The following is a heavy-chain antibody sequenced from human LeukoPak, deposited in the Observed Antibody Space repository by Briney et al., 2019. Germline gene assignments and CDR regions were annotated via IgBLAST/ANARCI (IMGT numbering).Heavy chain of an antibody. D-gene: IGHD2-2*01. CDR1: GFTFSSYW. V-gene: IGHV3-74*01. J-gene: IGHJ4*02. Sequence: PGGSLRLSCAASGFTFSSYWMHGVRQAPGKGLVWVSRISTDGSTTSYADSVKGRFTISRDNAKNTLYLQMNSLRAEDTAVYYCATYYCSSTSCYEDYWGQGTLVTVSS. CDR2: ISTDGSTT. CDR3: ATYYCSSTSCYEDY.